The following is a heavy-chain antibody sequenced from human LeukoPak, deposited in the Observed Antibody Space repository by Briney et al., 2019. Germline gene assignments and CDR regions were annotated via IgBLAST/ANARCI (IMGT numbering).Heavy chain of an antibody. D-gene: IGHD6-19*01. V-gene: IGHV3-30*18. CDR1: GFTFSSYG. CDR3: AKALSSGFDY. CDR2: ISYDGSNK. J-gene: IGHJ4*02. Sequence: PGRSLRLSCAASGFTFSSYGMHWVGQAPGKGLEWVAVISYDGSNKYYADSVKGRFTISRDNSKNTLYLQMNSLRAEDTAVYYCAKALSSGFDYWGQGTLVTVSS.